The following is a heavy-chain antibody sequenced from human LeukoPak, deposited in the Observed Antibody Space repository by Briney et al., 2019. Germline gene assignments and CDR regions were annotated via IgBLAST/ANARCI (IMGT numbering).Heavy chain of an antibody. J-gene: IGHJ5*02. Sequence: SETLSLTCAVYGGSFSGYYWSWIRQPPGKGLEWIGEINHSGSTNYNPSLKSRVTISVDTSKNQFSLKLSSVTAADTAVYYCARDRGRVGWFDPWGQGTLVTVSS. CDR1: GGSFSGYY. D-gene: IGHD1-26*01. CDR2: INHSGST. V-gene: IGHV4-34*01. CDR3: ARDRGRVGWFDP.